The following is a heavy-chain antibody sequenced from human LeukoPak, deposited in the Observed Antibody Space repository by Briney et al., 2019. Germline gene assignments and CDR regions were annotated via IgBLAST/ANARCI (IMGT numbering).Heavy chain of an antibody. D-gene: IGHD2-8*01. CDR2: IKGKTDGGTT. CDR1: GFSFSNAW. CDR3: TTDKINEI. Sequence: PGGSLRLSCAASGFSFSNAWLSWVRQAPGKGLEWVGRIKGKTDGGTTDYGAPVKGRFTISRDDSENTLHLQMNSLKTEDTAVYYCTTDKINEIWGQGILVTVSS. J-gene: IGHJ1*01. V-gene: IGHV3-15*01.